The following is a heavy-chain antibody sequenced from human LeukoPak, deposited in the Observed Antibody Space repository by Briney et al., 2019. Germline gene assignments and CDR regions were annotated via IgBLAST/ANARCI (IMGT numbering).Heavy chain of an antibody. Sequence: SETLSLTCAVYGGSFSGYYWSWIRQPPGKGLEWIGEINHSGSTNYNPSLKSRVTISADTSKNQFSLKLSSVAAADTAVYYCAKRPDAFDIWGQGTMVTVSS. CDR3: AKRPDAFDI. CDR1: GGSFSGYY. J-gene: IGHJ3*02. CDR2: INHSGST. V-gene: IGHV4-34*01.